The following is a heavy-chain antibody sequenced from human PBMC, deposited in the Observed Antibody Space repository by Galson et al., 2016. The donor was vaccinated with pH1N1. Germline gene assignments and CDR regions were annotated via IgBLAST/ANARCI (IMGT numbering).Heavy chain of an antibody. D-gene: IGHD3/OR15-3a*01. CDR2: ISHSGST. J-gene: IGHJ6*02. CDR1: GGPISSGGSY. Sequence: TLSLTCTVSGGPISSGGSYWTWIRQSPGKGLEWIGDISHSGSTSHNPSLKSRLTLSVDTSNNQFSLKLNSVTAADTAVYYCARGCREKRGTGTHYYYPMDDWGPGTTVTVS. CDR3: ARGCREKRGTGTHYYYPMDD. V-gene: IGHV4-31*03.